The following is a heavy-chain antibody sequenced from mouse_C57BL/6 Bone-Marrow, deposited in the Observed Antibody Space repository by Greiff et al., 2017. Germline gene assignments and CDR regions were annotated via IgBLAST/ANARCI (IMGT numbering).Heavy chain of an antibody. Sequence: VQLQQSGAELVKPGASVKMSCKASGYTFTSYWITWVKQRPGQGLEWIGDIYPGSGSTNYNEKFKSKATLTVDTSSSTAYMQLSSLTSEDSAVYYCARCSNYPSWFAYWGQGTLVTVSA. CDR3: ARCSNYPSWFAY. CDR2: IYPGSGST. D-gene: IGHD2-5*01. V-gene: IGHV1-55*01. J-gene: IGHJ3*01. CDR1: GYTFTSYW.